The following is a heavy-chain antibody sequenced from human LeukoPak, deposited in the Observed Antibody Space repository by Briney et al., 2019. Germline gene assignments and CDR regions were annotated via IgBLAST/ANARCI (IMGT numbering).Heavy chain of an antibody. Sequence: GRSLRLSCAASGFTFSSYGMHWVRQAPGKGLEWVAVIWYDGSNKYYADSVKGRFTISRDNSKNTLYLQMNSLRAEDTAVYYCARDQRLAYAIDYWGQGTLVTVSS. J-gene: IGHJ4*02. D-gene: IGHD6-25*01. CDR2: IWYDGSNK. CDR3: ARDQRLAYAIDY. CDR1: GFTFSSYG. V-gene: IGHV3-33*01.